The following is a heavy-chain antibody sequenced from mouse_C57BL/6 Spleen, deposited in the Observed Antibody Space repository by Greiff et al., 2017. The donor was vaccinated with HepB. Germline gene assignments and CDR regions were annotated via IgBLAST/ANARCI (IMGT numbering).Heavy chain of an antibody. CDR1: GYAFSSSW. V-gene: IGHV1-82*01. D-gene: IGHD1-1*02. CDR3: ARLYGNYFDY. CDR2: IYPGDGDT. Sequence: QVQLQQSGPELVKPGASVKISCKASGYAFSSSWMNWVKQRPGKGLEWIGRIYPGDGDTNYNGKFKGKATLTADKSSSTAYMQLSSLTSEDSAVYCCARLYGNYFDYWGQGTTLTVSS. J-gene: IGHJ2*01.